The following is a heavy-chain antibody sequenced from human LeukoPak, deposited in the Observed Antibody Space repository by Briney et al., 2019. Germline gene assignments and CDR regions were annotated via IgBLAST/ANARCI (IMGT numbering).Heavy chain of an antibody. J-gene: IGHJ4*02. D-gene: IGHD6-19*01. V-gene: IGHV3-48*03. CDR2: ITGGSTTK. Sequence: PGGSLRLSCAASGFTFSYYEMIWVRQAPGKGLEWVSYITGGSTTKNYADSVKGRFTISRDNAKNSLYLQMNILRAEETAIYYCARDGDIAVATAPYYFDYWGQGILVTVSS. CDR1: GFTFSYYE. CDR3: ARDGDIAVATAPYYFDY.